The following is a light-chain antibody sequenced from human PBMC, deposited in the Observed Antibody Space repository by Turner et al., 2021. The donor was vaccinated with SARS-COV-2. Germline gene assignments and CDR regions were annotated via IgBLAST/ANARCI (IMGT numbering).Light chain of an antibody. Sequence: DIQMTQSPSTLSASVGDRVTITCRASQSVSSWLAWYQQKPGKAPKLLIYMASRLHTGAPSRFSGSGSETEFALTISGLQPDDSATYYCQQYKSNWSSFGQGTKLEIK. J-gene: IGKJ2*03. CDR1: QSVSSW. CDR2: MAS. CDR3: QQYKSNWSS. V-gene: IGKV1-5*03.